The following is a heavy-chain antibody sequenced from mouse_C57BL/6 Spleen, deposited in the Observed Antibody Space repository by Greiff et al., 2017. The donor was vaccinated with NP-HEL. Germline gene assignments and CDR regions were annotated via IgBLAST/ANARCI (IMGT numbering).Heavy chain of an antibody. CDR3: ERSVYYCSRAYWYFDY. CDR2: INPNYGTT. V-gene: IGHV1-39*01. CDR1: GYTFTDYY. J-gene: IGHJ1*03. Sequence: VQLQQSGPELVKPGASVKISCKASGYTFTDYYMNWVKQRHGQGLEWIGVINPNYGTTNYNQKFKGKATLTVDQSSSTAYMQLNSLTSEDSAVFSCERSVYYCSRAYWYFDYWGKGTTVTVSS. D-gene: IGHD1-1*01.